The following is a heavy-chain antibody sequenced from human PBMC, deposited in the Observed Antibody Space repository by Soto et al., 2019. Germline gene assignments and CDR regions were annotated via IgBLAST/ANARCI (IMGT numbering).Heavy chain of an antibody. D-gene: IGHD3-10*01. Sequence: EVRLVESEGGLVQPGGSLSLSCAASGFTFSYYWMHWVRQAPGQGLLWVSRIHSDGSSTTYADSVKGRFTISRDNAKNTVSLQMNSLRVEDTGVYFCASSGSYLFDSWGQRTLVTVSS. CDR2: IHSDGSST. V-gene: IGHV3-74*01. CDR3: ASSGSYLFDS. J-gene: IGHJ4*02. CDR1: GFTFSYYW.